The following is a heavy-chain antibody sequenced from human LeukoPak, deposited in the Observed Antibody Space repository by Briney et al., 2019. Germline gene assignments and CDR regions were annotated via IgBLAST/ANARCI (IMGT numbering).Heavy chain of an antibody. CDR1: GGSLSSYH. D-gene: IGHD4-17*01. Sequence: SGTLSLTRTVSGGSLSSYHWSWLRQPPGKGVEWMGYIYYSGSTNYNPSLKSRVTISVDTSKNQFSLKLSSVTAADTAVYYCARAYGDYRSTFFDYWGQGTLVTVSS. CDR3: ARAYGDYRSTFFDY. V-gene: IGHV4-59*01. J-gene: IGHJ4*02. CDR2: IYYSGST.